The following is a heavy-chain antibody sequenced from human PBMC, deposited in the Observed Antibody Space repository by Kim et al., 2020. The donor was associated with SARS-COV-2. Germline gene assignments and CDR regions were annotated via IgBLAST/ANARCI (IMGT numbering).Heavy chain of an antibody. CDR3: ARDAEHVAVAGTGWFDP. CDR1: GGTFSSYA. J-gene: IGHJ5*02. D-gene: IGHD6-19*01. Sequence: SVKVSCKASGGTFSSYAISWVRQAPGQGLEWMGGIIPIFGTANYAQKFQGRVTITADESTSTAYMELSSLRSEDTAVYYCARDAEHVAVAGTGWFDPWGQGTLVTVSS. V-gene: IGHV1-69*13. CDR2: IIPIFGTA.